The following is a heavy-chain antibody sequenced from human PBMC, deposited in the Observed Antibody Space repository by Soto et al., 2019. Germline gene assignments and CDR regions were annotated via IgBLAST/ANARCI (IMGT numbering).Heavy chain of an antibody. CDR3: AKGSGTSCYSACDY. Sequence: GGSLRLSCAASGFTFSNYAMNWVRQAPGKGLEWVSVVSANGGNTYYADSVKGRFTISRDNSKNTLYLQMNSLRAEDTGVYYCAKGSGTSCYSACDYWGQGTLVTVSS. CDR1: GFTFSNYA. J-gene: IGHJ4*02. D-gene: IGHD2-21*01. V-gene: IGHV3-23*01. CDR2: VSANGGNT.